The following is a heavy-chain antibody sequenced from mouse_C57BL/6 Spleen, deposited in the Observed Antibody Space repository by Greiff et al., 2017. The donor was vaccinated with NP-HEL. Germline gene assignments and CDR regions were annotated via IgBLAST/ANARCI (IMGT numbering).Heavy chain of an antibody. CDR3: ARRNYGSSSYYFDY. CDR2: INPSTGGT. J-gene: IGHJ2*01. Sequence: VQLQESGPELVKPGASVKISCKASGYSFTGYYMNWVKQSPEKSLEWIGEINPSTGGTTYNQKFKDKATLTVDKSSSTAYMQLKSLTSEDSAVYYCARRNYGSSSYYFDYWGQSTTLTVSS. CDR1: GYSFTGYY. D-gene: IGHD1-1*01. V-gene: IGHV1-42*01.